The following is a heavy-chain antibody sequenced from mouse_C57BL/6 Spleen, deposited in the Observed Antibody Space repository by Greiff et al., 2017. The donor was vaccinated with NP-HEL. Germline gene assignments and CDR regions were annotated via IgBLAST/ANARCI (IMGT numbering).Heavy chain of an antibody. V-gene: IGHV1-55*01. CDR2: IYPGSGST. J-gene: IGHJ4*01. CDR1: GYTFTSYW. Sequence: QVQLQQPGAELVKPGASVKMSCKASGYTFTSYWITWVKQRPGQGLEWIGDIYPGSGSTNYNEKFKSKATLTVDTSSSTAYMQLSSLTSEDSAVYYCARERKNGLYAMDYWGQGTSVTVSS. CDR3: ARERKNGLYAMDY.